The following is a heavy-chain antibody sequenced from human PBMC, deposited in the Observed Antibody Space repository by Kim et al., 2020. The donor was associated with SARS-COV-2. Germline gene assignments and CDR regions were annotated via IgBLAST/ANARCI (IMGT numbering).Heavy chain of an antibody. D-gene: IGHD3-10*01. Sequence: GGSLRLSCAASGFTFSSYGMHWVRQAPGKGLEWVAVISYDGSNKYYADSVKGRFTISRDNSKNTLYLQMNSLRAEDTAVYYCAKESGSGSYYAWTYYYYGRDVWGQGTMVTVSS. CDR2: ISYDGSNK. V-gene: IGHV3-30*18. CDR3: AKESGSGSYYAWTYYYYGRDV. CDR1: GFTFSSYG. J-gene: IGHJ6*02.